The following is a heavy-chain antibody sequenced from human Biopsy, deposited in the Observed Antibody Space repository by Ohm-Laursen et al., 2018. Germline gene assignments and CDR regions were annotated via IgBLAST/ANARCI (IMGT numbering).Heavy chain of an antibody. J-gene: IGHJ6*02. V-gene: IGHV4-59*12. CDR1: GESFNGYY. CDR2: IYYSVMT. CDR3: VRGVDYYDPYHYYALDV. Sequence: TLSLTWAVYGESFNGYYWSWIRQPPGKGLEWIGHIYYSVMTNYNPSLQSRVSISVDTSRNQVSLKVRSVTAADTAVYYCVRGVDYYDPYHYYALDVWGQGTTVTVSS. D-gene: IGHD3-22*01.